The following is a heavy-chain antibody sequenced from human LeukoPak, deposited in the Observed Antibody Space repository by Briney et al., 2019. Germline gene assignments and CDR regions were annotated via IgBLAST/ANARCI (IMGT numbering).Heavy chain of an antibody. CDR1: GFTFSSYA. CDR2: ISGSGGST. J-gene: IGHJ4*02. V-gene: IGHV3-23*01. Sequence: PGGSLRLSCAASGFTFSSYAMSWVRQAPGKGLEWVSAISGSGGSTYYADSVKGRFTISRDNSMNTLYLQMNSLRAEDTAVYYCARGIAAPIAPLLRFIAVPFDYWGQGTLVTVSS. D-gene: IGHD6-6*01. CDR3: ARGIAAPIAPLLRFIAVPFDY.